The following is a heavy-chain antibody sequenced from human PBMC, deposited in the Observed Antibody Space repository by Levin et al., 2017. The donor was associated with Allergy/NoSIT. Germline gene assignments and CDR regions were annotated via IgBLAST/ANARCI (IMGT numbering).Heavy chain of an antibody. V-gene: IGHV4-34*01. J-gene: IGHJ2*01. CDR2: INHSGST. Sequence: SETLSLTCAVYGGSFSGYYWSWIRQPPGKGLEWIGEINHSGSTNYNPSLKSRLTISVDTSKNQFSLKLSSVTAADTAVYYCARAGPPRGSGRKDWYFDVWGRGTLVTVSS. D-gene: IGHD3-10*01. CDR3: ARAGPPRGSGRKDWYFDV. CDR1: GGSFSGYY.